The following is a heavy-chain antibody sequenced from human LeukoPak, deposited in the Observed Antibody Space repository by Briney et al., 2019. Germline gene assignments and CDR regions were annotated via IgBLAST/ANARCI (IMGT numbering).Heavy chain of an antibody. Sequence: ASVKVSCKASGYTFTGYYMHWVRQAPGQGLEWMGWINPNSGGTNYAQKFQARVTMTRDTSISTAYMELSRLRSDDTAVYYCARIWFGEFPAYYYYGMDAWGQGTTVTVSS. CDR3: ARIWFGEFPAYYYYGMDA. V-gene: IGHV1-2*02. D-gene: IGHD3-10*01. CDR2: INPNSGGT. CDR1: GYTFTGYY. J-gene: IGHJ6*02.